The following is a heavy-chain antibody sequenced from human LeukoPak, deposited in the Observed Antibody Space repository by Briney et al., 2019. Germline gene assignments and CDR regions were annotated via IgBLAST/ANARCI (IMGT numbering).Heavy chain of an antibody. V-gene: IGHV3-23*01. CDR3: AKYDNGFFYYYLDV. D-gene: IGHD3-22*01. CDR1: GFTFSTYG. J-gene: IGHJ6*03. Sequence: SGGSLRLSCATSGFTFSTYGMTWVRQAPGKGLEWVAGINGRGITTAYAESVEGRFTISRDNSKNTLYVQMDSLRVEDTAVYYCAKYDNGFFYYYLDVWGKGTTVTVSS. CDR2: INGRGITT.